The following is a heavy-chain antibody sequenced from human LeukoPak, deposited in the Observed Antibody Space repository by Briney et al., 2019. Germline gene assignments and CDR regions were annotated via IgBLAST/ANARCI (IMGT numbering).Heavy chain of an antibody. Sequence: GASVKVSCKASGYSFSSYEINWVRQAPGQGLEWVGWMNPGSGSTGHLEKFGGRLTMSRNTAINTAYMELSSLRSDDTAIYYCARGRKWEFGDWTNIWFDPWGQGTLVTVSS. V-gene: IGHV1-8*02. D-gene: IGHD2-8*01. CDR3: ARGRKWEFGDWTNIWFDP. J-gene: IGHJ5*02. CDR1: GYSFSSYE. CDR2: MNPGSGST.